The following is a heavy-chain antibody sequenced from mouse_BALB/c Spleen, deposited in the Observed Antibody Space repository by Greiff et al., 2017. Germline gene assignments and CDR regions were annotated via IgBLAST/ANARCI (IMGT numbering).Heavy chain of an antibody. V-gene: IGHV1-20*02. D-gene: IGHD2-3*01. CDR3: ARGDDGYYVGFDY. Sequence: VQLQQSGPELVKPGASVKISCKASGYSFTGYFMNWVMQSHGKSLEWIGRINPYNGDTFYNQKFKGKATLTVDKSSSTAHMELRSLASEDSAVYYCARGDDGYYVGFDYWGQGTTLTVSS. CDR1: GYSFTGYF. J-gene: IGHJ2*01. CDR2: INPYNGDT.